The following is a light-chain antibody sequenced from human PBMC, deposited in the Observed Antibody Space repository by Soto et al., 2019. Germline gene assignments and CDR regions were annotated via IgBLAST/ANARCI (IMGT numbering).Light chain of an antibody. CDR2: DVS. CDR3: CSYAGSYTYV. V-gene: IGLV2-11*01. Sequence: QSALTQPRSVSGSPGQSVTISCTGTSSDVGGYNYVSWYQQYPGKAPKLMIYDVSKRPSGVPDRFSGSKSGNTASLTISGLQAEDEADYYCCSYAGSYTYVFXTGTKVTVL. J-gene: IGLJ1*01. CDR1: SSDVGGYNY.